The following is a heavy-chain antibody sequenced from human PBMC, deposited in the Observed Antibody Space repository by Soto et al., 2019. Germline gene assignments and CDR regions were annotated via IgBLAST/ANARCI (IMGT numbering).Heavy chain of an antibody. Sequence: QLRLQESGPGLVKPSETLSLTCTVSGDSISSRSYYWGWVRQPPGKGLEWIGSVYHSGRPYYNSSLESRLTISVDTSKNQFSLKLTSVRAADTAIYYCSYGDAFEVWGRGTMVTVSS. CDR3: SYGDAFEV. CDR1: GDSISSRSYY. V-gene: IGHV4-39*01. D-gene: IGHD4-17*01. CDR2: VYHSGRP. J-gene: IGHJ3*01.